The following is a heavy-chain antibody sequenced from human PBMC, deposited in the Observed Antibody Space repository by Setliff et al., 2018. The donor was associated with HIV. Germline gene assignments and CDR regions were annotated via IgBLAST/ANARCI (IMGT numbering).Heavy chain of an antibody. J-gene: IGHJ4*02. CDR2: FHYTGGT. CDR1: GVSINTYY. Sequence: SETLSLTCSVSGVSINTYYWNWVRQSGTGLEWIGYFHYTGGTSYNPSLTRRVTISADTSKNQFSLNLTSVTAADTAVYYCAKSSPSIGYISDHWGQGTLVTVSS. CDR3: AKSSPSIGYISDH. V-gene: IGHV4-59*01. D-gene: IGHD5-12*01.